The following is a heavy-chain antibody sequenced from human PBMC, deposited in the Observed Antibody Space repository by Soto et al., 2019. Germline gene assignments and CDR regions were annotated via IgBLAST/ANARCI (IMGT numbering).Heavy chain of an antibody. CDR1: GGSISSSNC. CDR2: IYHSGST. CDR3: ARVSGSYYYGMDV. J-gene: IGHJ6*02. V-gene: IGHV4-4*02. D-gene: IGHD3-10*01. Sequence: QVQLQESGPGLVKPSGTLSLTCAVSGGSISSSNCWSWVRQPPGKGLEWIGGIYHSGSTNYNPSLKSRVTISIDKSNNQCSLTLSSVTAADTAVYYCARVSGSYYYGMDVWGQGTTVTVSS.